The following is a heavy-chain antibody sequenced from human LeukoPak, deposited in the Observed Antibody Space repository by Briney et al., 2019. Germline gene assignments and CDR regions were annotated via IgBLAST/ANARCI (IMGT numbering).Heavy chain of an antibody. J-gene: IGHJ5*02. CDR2: IYYSGST. D-gene: IGHD4/OR15-4a*01. V-gene: IGHV4-59*01. CDR3: ARDPNGLNWFDP. CDR1: GGSISSYY. Sequence: PSETLSPTCTVSGGSISSYYWSWIRQPPGKGLEWIGYIYYSGSTSYNPSLKSRVTISVDTSKNQFSLKLSSVTAADTAVYYCARDPNGLNWFDPWGQGTLVTVSS.